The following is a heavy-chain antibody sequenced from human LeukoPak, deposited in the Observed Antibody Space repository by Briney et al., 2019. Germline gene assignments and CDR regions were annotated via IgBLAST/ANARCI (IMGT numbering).Heavy chain of an antibody. CDR1: DGSIITTGYY. CDR2: LYYNGIT. D-gene: IGHD3-22*01. Sequence: PSETLSLTCTVSDGSIITTGYYWVWIRQPPGKGLEWVGSLYYNGITYYNPSFKRRVTISGDMSKNQFSLRLTSVIAADTAVYFCARDIGRGYYDFWGQGTLVTVSS. CDR3: ARDIGRGYYDF. V-gene: IGHV4-39*07. J-gene: IGHJ4*02.